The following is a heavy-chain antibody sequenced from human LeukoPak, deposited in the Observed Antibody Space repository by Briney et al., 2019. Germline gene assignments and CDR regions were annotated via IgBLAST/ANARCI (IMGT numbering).Heavy chain of an antibody. CDR3: AKGRSSSSGLDY. J-gene: IGHJ4*02. CDR2: IYYSGST. CDR1: GGSISSYY. D-gene: IGHD6-6*01. V-gene: IGHV4-59*01. Sequence: SETLSLTCTVSGGSISSYYWSWIRQPPGKGLEWTGYIYYSGSTNYNPSLKSRVTISVDTSKNQFSLKLSSVTAADTAVYYCAKGRSSSSGLDYWGQGTLVTVSS.